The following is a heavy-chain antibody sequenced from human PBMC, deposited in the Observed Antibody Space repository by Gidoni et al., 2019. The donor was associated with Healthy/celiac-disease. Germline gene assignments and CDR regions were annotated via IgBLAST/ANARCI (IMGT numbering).Heavy chain of an antibody. Sequence: EVQLLASGGGLVQPGGSLSLSCAASGFTVSSYAMSWVRQAPGKGLEWVSAISGSGGSTYYADSVKGRFTISRDNSKNTLYLQMNSLRAEDTAVYYCAKDPRDFWSGYSDYWGQGTLVTVSS. D-gene: IGHD3-3*01. CDR2: ISGSGGST. J-gene: IGHJ4*02. CDR3: AKDPRDFWSGYSDY. V-gene: IGHV3-23*01. CDR1: GFTVSSYA.